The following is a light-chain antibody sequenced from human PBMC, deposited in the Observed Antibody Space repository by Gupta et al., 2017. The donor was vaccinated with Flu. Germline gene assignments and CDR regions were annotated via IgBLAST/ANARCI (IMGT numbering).Light chain of an antibody. Sequence: DMLITSSPSSLSASVGDSVTITCRGSQDISNYLAWFKQRQGKAPKSLIYAASSLQSGDPSKFSGSGTGTDFTLTSSSLQHEDFDTCICQKYNSYTFTFGPGTKVDIK. CDR3: QKYNSYTFT. V-gene: IGKV1-16*02. CDR2: AAS. J-gene: IGKJ3*01. CDR1: QDISNY.